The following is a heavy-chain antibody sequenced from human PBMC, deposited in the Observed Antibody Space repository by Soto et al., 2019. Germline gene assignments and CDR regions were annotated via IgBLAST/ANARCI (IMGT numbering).Heavy chain of an antibody. J-gene: IGHJ6*02. CDR1: GFTFSSYG. D-gene: IGHD6-6*01. CDR3: AKASIAAHRDPYYYYYYGMDV. V-gene: IGHV3-30*18. CDR2: ISYDGSNK. Sequence: GGSLRLSCAASGFTFSSYGMHWVRQAPGKGLEWVAVISYDGSNKYYADSVKGRFTISRDNSKNTLYLQMNSLRAEDTAVYYCAKASIAAHRDPYYYYYYGMDVWGQGTTVTVSS.